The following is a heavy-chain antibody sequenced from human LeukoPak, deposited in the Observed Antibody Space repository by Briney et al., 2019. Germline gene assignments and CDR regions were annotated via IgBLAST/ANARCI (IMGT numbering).Heavy chain of an antibody. J-gene: IGHJ4*02. CDR3: ARETGSAVGSTDFDY. Sequence: GRSLRLSCAASGFTFSSYAIHWVRQTPGKGLEWVAVISYDGSNKYYADSVKGRFTISRDNSKNTLYLQMNSLRAEDTAVYYCARETGSAVGSTDFDYWGQGTLVTVSS. V-gene: IGHV3-30-3*01. CDR2: ISYDGSNK. D-gene: IGHD4-17*01. CDR1: GFTFSSYA.